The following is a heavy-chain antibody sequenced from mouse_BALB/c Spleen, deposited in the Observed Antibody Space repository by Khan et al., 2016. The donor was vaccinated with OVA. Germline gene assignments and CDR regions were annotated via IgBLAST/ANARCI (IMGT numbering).Heavy chain of an antibody. J-gene: IGHJ3*01. V-gene: IGHV1-26*01. CDR3: ARGYDFFAY. D-gene: IGHD2-14*01. Sequence: VQLMQSGPDLVKPGASLKLSCTASGYSFTAYYMNWVQLSHGKSLECIGRINPNTDNTNYTQNLKGKVIFSVDTSSSTAYMELRSLTSEDSAVYCCARGYDFFAYWGQGTLVTVSA. CDR1: GYSFTAYY. CDR2: INPNTDNT.